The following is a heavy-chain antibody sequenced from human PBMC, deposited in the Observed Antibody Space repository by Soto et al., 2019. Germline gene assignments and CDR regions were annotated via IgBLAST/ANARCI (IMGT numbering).Heavy chain of an antibody. CDR3: ASLTWGSGSGSYYWGAP. V-gene: IGHV4-59*08. J-gene: IGHJ5*02. CDR2: IYYSGST. D-gene: IGHD3-10*01. CDR1: GGSISSYY. Sequence: SETLSLTCTVSGGSISSYYWSWIRQPPGKGLEWIGYIYYSGSTNYNPSLKSRVTISVDTSKNQFSLKLSSVTAADTAVYYCASLTWGSGSGSYYWGAPWGQGALVTVS.